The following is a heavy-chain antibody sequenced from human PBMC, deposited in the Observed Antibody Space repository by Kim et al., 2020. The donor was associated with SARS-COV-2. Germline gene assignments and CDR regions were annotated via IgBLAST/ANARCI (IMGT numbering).Heavy chain of an antibody. V-gene: IGHV4-34*01. CDR3: ARIAMVRGVARGFDP. Sequence: SETLSLTCAVYGGSFSGYYWSWIRQPPGKGLEWIGEINHSGSTNYNPSLKSRVTISVDTSKNQFSLKLSYVTAADTAVYYCARIAMVRGVARGFDPWGQGTLVTVAS. CDR1: GGSFSGYY. J-gene: IGHJ5*02. D-gene: IGHD3-10*01. CDR2: INHSGST.